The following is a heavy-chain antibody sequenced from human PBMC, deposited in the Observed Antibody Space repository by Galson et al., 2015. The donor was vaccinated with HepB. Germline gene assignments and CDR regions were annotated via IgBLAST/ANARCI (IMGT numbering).Heavy chain of an antibody. CDR3: ARHKDYFDDTGYYYYYSMDV. Sequence: LRLSCAASGFTSNNNYITWVRQAPGKGLEWLAVVYSGGATYYADFVKGRFAVSRDSSATTFYLQLNSLRAEDTAVYFCARHKDYFDDTGYYYYYSMDVWGQGTTVTVSS. V-gene: IGHV3-66*04. CDR1: GFTSNNNY. CDR2: VYSGGAT. D-gene: IGHD3-22*01. J-gene: IGHJ6*02.